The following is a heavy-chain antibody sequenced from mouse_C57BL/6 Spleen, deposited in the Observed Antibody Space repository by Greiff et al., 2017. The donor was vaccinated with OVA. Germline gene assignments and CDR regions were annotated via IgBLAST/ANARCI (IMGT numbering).Heavy chain of an antibody. V-gene: IGHV5-17*01. CDR3: AGGYYYGSSSYWYFDV. CDR1: GFTFSDYG. J-gene: IGHJ1*03. CDR2: ISSGSSTI. D-gene: IGHD1-1*01. Sequence: EVQRVESGGGLVKPGGSLKLSCAASGFTFSDYGMHWVRQAPEKGLEWVAYISSGSSTIYYADTVKGRFTISRDNAKNTLFLQMTSLRSEDTAMYYCAGGYYYGSSSYWYFDVWGTGTTVTVSS.